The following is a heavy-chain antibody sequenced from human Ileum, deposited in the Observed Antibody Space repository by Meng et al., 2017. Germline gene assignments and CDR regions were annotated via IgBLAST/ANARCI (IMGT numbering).Heavy chain of an antibody. J-gene: IGHJ4*02. D-gene: IGHD2-2*01. CDR3: ARDVVVPAALTVRIDY. Sequence: QVQLLHSGAEVKKPGASVKVSCKASGYTFTSYAIHWVRQAPGQRLEWMGWINGGNGKTKYSQKFQGRVTITRDTSASTAYMELSSLRSEDTAVYYCARDVVVPAALTVRIDYWGQGTLVTVSS. CDR2: INGGNGKT. CDR1: GYTFTSYA. V-gene: IGHV1-3*01.